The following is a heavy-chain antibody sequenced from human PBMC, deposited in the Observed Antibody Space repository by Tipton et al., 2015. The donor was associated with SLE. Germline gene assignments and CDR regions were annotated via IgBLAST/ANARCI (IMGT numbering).Heavy chain of an antibody. V-gene: IGHV3-23*01. D-gene: IGHD6-19*01. Sequence: SLRLSCAASGFTFSSYAMSWVRQAPGKGLEWVSAISGSGGSTYYADPVKGRFTISRDNSKNTLYLQMNSLRAEDTAVYYCARALDSSGDYWGQGTLVTVSS. J-gene: IGHJ4*02. CDR1: GFTFSSYA. CDR3: ARALDSSGDY. CDR2: ISGSGGST.